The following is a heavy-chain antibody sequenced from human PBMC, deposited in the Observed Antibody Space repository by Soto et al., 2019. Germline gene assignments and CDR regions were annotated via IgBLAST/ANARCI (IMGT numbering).Heavy chain of an antibody. J-gene: IGHJ4*01. CDR2: TYYTSKWYN. D-gene: IGHD1-26*01. CDR1: GDSVSSNSAA. Sequence: SQTLSLTCVISGDSVSSNSAAWNWIRQSPSRGLEWLARTYYTSKWYNDYAVSVKSRITINADTSKNQFSLRLNSVTPEDTAVYYCARVSIIGSYSHFDYWGQGTLVTVSS. V-gene: IGHV6-1*01. CDR3: ARVSIIGSYSHFDY.